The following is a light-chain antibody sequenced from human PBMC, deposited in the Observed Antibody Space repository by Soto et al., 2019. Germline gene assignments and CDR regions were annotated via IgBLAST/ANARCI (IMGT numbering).Light chain of an antibody. V-gene: IGLV2-8*01. CDR2: EVN. CDR3: SSYAGINNFGV. Sequence: QSALTQPPSASGSPGQSVTISCTGTSSDVGGYKCVSWYQQHPGKAPKLMIFEVNKRPSGVPARFSGSNSGNTASLTVSGLQAEDEADYYCSSYAGINNFGVFGTGTKLTVL. CDR1: SSDVGGYKC. J-gene: IGLJ1*01.